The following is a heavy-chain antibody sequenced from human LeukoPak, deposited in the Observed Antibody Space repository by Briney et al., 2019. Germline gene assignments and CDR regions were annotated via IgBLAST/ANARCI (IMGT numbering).Heavy chain of an antibody. CDR2: IYSGGST. V-gene: IGHV3-66*01. J-gene: IGHJ4*02. CDR1: GFTVSSNY. Sequence: GGSLRLSCAASGFTVSSNYMSWVRQAPGKGLEWVSVIYSGGSTYYADSVKGRFTISRDNSKNTLYLQMNSLRAEDTAAYYCARDTGSMAARYFDFWGQGTLVTVSS. D-gene: IGHD2-8*02. CDR3: ARDTGSMAARYFDF.